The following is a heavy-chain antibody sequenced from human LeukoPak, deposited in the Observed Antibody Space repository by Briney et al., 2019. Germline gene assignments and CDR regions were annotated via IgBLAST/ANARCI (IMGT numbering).Heavy chain of an antibody. D-gene: IGHD4-17*01. V-gene: IGHV3-23*01. J-gene: IGHJ4*02. CDR2: LSGSGYNT. CDR1: GFTFSSHA. Sequence: GGSLRPSCAASGFTFSSHALSWVRQAPGKGLEWVSSLSGSGYNTYYADSVKGRFTISRDNSKNTVYLQMNSLRAEDTAVYYCAKDPYGTWYFDYWGQGTLVTVSS. CDR3: AKDPYGTWYFDY.